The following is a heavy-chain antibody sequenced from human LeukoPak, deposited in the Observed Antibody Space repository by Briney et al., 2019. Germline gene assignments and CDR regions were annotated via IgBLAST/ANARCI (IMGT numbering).Heavy chain of an antibody. CDR2: IKHSGST. V-gene: IGHV4-34*01. Sequence: SETLSLTCAVYGGSFSGNYWSWIRQPPGKGLEWIGEIKHSGSTNYNPSLKSRVTVSVDTSKNQFSLKLSSVTAADTAVYYCASSQLVYSGSCFYYWGQGTLVTVSS. CDR3: ASSQLVYSGSCFYY. D-gene: IGHD6-13*01. CDR1: GGSFSGNY. J-gene: IGHJ4*02.